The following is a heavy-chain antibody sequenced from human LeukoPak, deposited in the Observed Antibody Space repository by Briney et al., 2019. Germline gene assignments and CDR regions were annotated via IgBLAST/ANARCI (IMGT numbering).Heavy chain of an antibody. V-gene: IGHV4-34*01. D-gene: IGHD1-1*01. CDR3: ASTTGTIPYWFDP. J-gene: IGHJ5*02. Sequence: PSETLSLTCAVYGGSFSGYYWGWIRQPPGKGLEWIGEINHSGSTNYNPSLKSRVTISVDTSKNQFSLKLSSVTAADTAVYYCASTTGTIPYWFDPWGQGTLVTVSS. CDR2: INHSGST. CDR1: GGSFSGYY.